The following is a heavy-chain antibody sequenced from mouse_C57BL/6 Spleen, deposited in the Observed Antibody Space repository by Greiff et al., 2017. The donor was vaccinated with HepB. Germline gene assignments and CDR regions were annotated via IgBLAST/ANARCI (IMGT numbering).Heavy chain of an antibody. J-gene: IGHJ3*01. CDR2: ISYDGSN. D-gene: IGHD2-4*01. V-gene: IGHV3-6*01. CDR3: ARGIYYDYDDGAWFAY. Sequence: EVQLQQSGPGLVKPSQSLSLTCSVTGYSITSGYYWNWIRQFPGNKLEWMGYISYDGSNNYNPSLKNRISITRDTSKNQFFLKLNSVTTEDTATYYCARGIYYDYDDGAWFAYWGQGTLVTVSA. CDR1: GYSITSGYY.